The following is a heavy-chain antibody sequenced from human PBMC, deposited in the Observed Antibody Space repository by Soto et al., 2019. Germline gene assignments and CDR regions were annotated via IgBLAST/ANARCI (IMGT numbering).Heavy chain of an antibody. CDR1: GFTFEDYA. V-gene: IGHV3-9*01. D-gene: IGHD6-19*01. J-gene: IGHJ4*02. CDR2: ISSNSGSI. Sequence: EVQLVESGGDLVQPGGSLRLSCAASGFTFEDYAMHWVRQAPGKGLEWVSRISSNSGSIGYADSVKGRFTISRDNAKNSLYLQMNSLRAEDTALYYCAKDVTSAWDAFDYWGQGTLVTVSS. CDR3: AKDVTSAWDAFDY.